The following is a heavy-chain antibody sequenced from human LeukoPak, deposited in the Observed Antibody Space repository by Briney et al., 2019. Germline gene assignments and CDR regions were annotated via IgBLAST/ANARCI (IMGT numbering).Heavy chain of an antibody. CDR1: GGSIRGYY. Sequence: SETLSLTCNVSGGSIRGYYWSWIRQPPGKGLEWIGYIYSSGSTNYNPSLKSRVTMSVDTSKNQFSLKVSSVTAADTAVYYCARMGAIAGASANPDHWGQGTLVTVSS. CDR2: IYSSGST. V-gene: IGHV4-59*01. CDR3: ARMGAIAGASANPDH. D-gene: IGHD4/OR15-4a*01. J-gene: IGHJ4*02.